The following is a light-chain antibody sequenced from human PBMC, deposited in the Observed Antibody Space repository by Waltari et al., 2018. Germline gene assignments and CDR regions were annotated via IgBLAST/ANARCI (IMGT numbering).Light chain of an antibody. J-gene: IGLJ2*01. Sequence: QSALTQPPSVSGSPGQSVTISCSGTSSEVGTYNRFSWYQQSPGTAPKLIIFDLSSRPSGVPDRFSGSKSGSTASLTISGLQAEDEGDYYCSSYTPSGTLVFGGGTKLTVL. CDR1: SSEVGTYNR. V-gene: IGLV2-18*02. CDR2: DLS. CDR3: SSYTPSGTLV.